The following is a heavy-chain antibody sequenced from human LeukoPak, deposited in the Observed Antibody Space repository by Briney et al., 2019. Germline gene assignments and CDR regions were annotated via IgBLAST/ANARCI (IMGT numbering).Heavy chain of an antibody. CDR1: GFTFSSYA. CDR3: ARERYYDILTGYLYYYGMDV. CDR2: ISGSGGST. Sequence: GGSLRLSCAASGFTFSSYAMSWVRQAPGKGLEWVSAISGSGGSTYYADSVKGRFTISRDNSKNTLYLQMNSLRAEDTAVYYCARERYYDILTGYLYYYGMDVWGQGTTVTVSS. J-gene: IGHJ6*02. V-gene: IGHV3-23*01. D-gene: IGHD3-9*01.